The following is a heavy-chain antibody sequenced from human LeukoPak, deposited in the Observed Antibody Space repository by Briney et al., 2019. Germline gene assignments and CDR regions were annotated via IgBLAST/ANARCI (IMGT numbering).Heavy chain of an antibody. D-gene: IGHD2-21*01. V-gene: IGHV4-31*03. J-gene: IGHJ4*02. CDR3: ASGGALIATLAY. CDR2: IYYGGNA. CDR1: GGSISSGDYY. Sequence: SETLSLTCTVSGGSISSGDYYWSWIRQHPGKGLELIGYIYYGGNAYYNPSLKSRVTISLDTSQNKFSLNLSSVTAADTAVYYCASGGALIATLAYWGQGTLVTVSS.